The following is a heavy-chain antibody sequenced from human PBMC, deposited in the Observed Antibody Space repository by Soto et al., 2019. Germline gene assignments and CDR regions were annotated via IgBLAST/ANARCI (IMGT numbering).Heavy chain of an antibody. D-gene: IGHD3-9*01. CDR2: IDPSDSYT. J-gene: IGHJ5*02. Sequence: ESLKISCKGSGYSFTSYWISWVRQMPGKGLEWMGRIDPSDSYTNYSPSFQGHVTISADKSISTAYLQWSSLKASDTAMYYCARTALFDWLPHNWFDPWGQGTPVTVSS. V-gene: IGHV5-10-1*01. CDR1: GYSFTSYW. CDR3: ARTALFDWLPHNWFDP.